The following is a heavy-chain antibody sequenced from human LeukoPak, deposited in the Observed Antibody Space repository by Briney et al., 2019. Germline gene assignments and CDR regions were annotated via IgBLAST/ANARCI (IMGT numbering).Heavy chain of an antibody. Sequence: GGSPRLSCAASGFTFSSYGMHWVRQAPGKGLEWVAFIRYDGSNKYYADSVKGRFTISRDNSKNTLYLQMNSLRAGDTAVYYCRYYGSGSYYTLDYWGQGTLVTVSS. CDR1: GFTFSSYG. CDR3: RYYGSGSYYTLDY. J-gene: IGHJ4*02. D-gene: IGHD3-10*01. V-gene: IGHV3-30*02. CDR2: IRYDGSNK.